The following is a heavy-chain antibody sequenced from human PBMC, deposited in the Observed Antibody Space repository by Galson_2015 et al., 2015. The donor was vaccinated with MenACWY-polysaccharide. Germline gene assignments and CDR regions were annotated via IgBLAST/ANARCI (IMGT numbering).Heavy chain of an antibody. D-gene: IGHD6-13*01. CDR3: ATDFSSSWSLDY. CDR1: GYTFTGYY. CDR2: INPNSGGT. Sequence: SCKASGYTFTGYYMHWVRQAPGQGLEWMGWINPNSGGTNYAQKFQGRVTMSRDTSISTAYMELSRLRSDDTAVYYCATDFSSSWSLDYWGQGTLVTVSS. J-gene: IGHJ4*02. V-gene: IGHV1-2*02.